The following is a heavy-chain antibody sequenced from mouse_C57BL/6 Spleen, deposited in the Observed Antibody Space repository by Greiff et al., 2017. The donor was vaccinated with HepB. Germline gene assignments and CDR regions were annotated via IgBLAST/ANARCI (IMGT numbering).Heavy chain of an antibody. CDR1: GYTFTDYY. J-gene: IGHJ1*03. CDR3: ARGSHYYGSSYEYFDV. D-gene: IGHD1-1*01. CDR2: IYPGSGNT. Sequence: QVQLQQSGAELVRPGASVKLSCKASGYTFTDYYINWVKQRPGQGLEWIARIYPGSGNTYYNEKFKGKATLTAEKSSSPAYMQLSSLTSEDSAVYFCARGSHYYGSSYEYFDVWGTGTTVTVSS. V-gene: IGHV1-76*01.